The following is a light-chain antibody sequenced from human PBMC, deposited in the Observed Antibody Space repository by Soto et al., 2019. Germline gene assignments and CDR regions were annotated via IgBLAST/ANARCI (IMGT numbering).Light chain of an antibody. CDR1: SSNIGAGYD. J-gene: IGLJ1*01. V-gene: IGLV1-40*01. CDR2: VNS. CDR3: QSYDSSLSAYV. Sequence: QSVLPQPPSVSGAPGQRVTISCTGSSSNIGAGYDVHWYQQLPGTAPKLLIYVNSNRPSGVPDRFSGSKSGTSASLAITGLQAYDEADYYCQSYDSSLSAYVFGTGTKLTVL.